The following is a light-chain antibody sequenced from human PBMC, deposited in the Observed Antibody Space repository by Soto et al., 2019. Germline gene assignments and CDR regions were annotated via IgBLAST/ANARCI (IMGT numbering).Light chain of an antibody. V-gene: IGLV3-21*04. CDR3: QVWDSSSDLVV. CDR1: NIGSKS. CDR2: YDS. J-gene: IGLJ2*01. Sequence: SYELTQPPSVSVAPGKTARITCGGNNIGSKSVHWYQQKPGQAPVLVIYYDSDRPSGIPERFSGSNSVNTATLTISRVEAGDEADYYCQVWDSSSDLVVFGGGTKVTVL.